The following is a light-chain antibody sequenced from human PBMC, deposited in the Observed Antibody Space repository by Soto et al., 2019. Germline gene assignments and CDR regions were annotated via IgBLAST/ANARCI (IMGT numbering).Light chain of an antibody. CDR1: QSVSSSY. V-gene: IGKV3-20*01. CDR3: QHYSTS. J-gene: IGKJ4*01. CDR2: GAS. Sequence: EIVLTQSPGTLSLSPGERATLSCRASQSVSSSYLAWYQQKPGQAPRQLIYGASSRATGIPDRFSGSGYGTDFTLTITRLEPEDFAVYYCQHYSTSFGGGTRVEIK.